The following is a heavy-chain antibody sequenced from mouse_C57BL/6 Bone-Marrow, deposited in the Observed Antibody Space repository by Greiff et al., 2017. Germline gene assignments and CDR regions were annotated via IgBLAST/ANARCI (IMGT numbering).Heavy chain of an antibody. Sequence: QVQLQQSGAELARPGASVKLSCKASGYTFTSYGISWVKQRTGQGLEWIGEIYPRSGNTYYNEKFKGKATLSADKSSSTAYMGLRSLTSEDSAVYFSARDDGFNFDYWGQGTTPTVSS. CDR1: GYTFTSYG. CDR2: IYPRSGNT. J-gene: IGHJ2*01. V-gene: IGHV1-81*01. CDR3: ARDDGFNFDY. D-gene: IGHD2-3*01.